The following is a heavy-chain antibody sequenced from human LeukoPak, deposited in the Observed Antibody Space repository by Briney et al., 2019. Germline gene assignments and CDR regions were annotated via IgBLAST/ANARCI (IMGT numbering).Heavy chain of an antibody. D-gene: IGHD3-22*01. CDR2: IIPILGMA. CDR3: ARESGDDRGDY. V-gene: IGHV1-69*04. Sequence: GASVKVSCKASGGTFSSYAISWVRQAPGQGLEWMGRIIPILGMANYAQKFQGRVTITADKSTSTAYMELSSLRSEDTAVYYCARESGDDRGDYWGQGTLVTVSS. CDR1: GGTFSSYA. J-gene: IGHJ4*02.